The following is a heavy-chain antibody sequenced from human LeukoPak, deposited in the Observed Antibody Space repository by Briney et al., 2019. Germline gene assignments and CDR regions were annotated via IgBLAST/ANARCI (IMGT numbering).Heavy chain of an antibody. D-gene: IGHD3-10*01. CDR2: ISSASNTI. Sequence: GESLRLSCAASGFTFSSYSMNWVRQAPGKGLEWVSYISSASNTIYYADSVKGRFTISRDNAKNSLYLQMNSLRAEDTAMYYCARDGWFGDYNWFDPWGQGTLVTVSS. CDR1: GFTFSSYS. J-gene: IGHJ5*02. V-gene: IGHV3-48*01. CDR3: ARDGWFGDYNWFDP.